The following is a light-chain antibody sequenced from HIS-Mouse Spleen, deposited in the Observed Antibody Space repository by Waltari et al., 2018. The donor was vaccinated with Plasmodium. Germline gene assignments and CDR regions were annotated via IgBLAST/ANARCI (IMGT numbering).Light chain of an antibody. J-gene: IGLJ2*01. Sequence: SYELTQPPSVSVSPGQTASIPCPGDKLGYQYACWYQQKPGQSPVLVIYQDSKRPSGIPERFSGSNSGNTATLTISGTQAMDEADYYCQAWDSSTVVFGGGTKLTVL. CDR3: QAWDSSTVV. CDR2: QDS. CDR1: KLGYQY. V-gene: IGLV3-1*01.